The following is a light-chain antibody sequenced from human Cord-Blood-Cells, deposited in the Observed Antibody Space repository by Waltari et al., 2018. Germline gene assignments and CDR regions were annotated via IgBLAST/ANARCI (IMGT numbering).Light chain of an antibody. CDR1: SSNIGRNY. J-gene: IGLJ2*01. V-gene: IGLV1-47*01. Sequence: QSVLTQPPSASGTPGQRVTISCSGSSSNIGRNYVYWYQQLPGTAPKLLIYRNNQRPPGVPHRFSGSRSGTSASLAISGLRSEDEADYYCAGWDDSLSGVVFGGGTKLTVL. CDR3: AGWDDSLSGVV. CDR2: RNN.